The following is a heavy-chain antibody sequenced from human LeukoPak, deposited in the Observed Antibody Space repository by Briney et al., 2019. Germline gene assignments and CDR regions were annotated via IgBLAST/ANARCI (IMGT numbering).Heavy chain of an antibody. CDR2: IYYSGDT. J-gene: IGHJ6*03. Sequence: SETLSLTCTVSGGSISTNGYYWSWIRQPPGKGLEWIGYIYYSGDTYYNPSLPSLKSRVTISVDRSRNQFSLKLNSVTAADTAVYYCARVDSGYESLYYYYYMDVWGKGTTVTVSS. V-gene: IGHV4-30-2*01. D-gene: IGHD5-12*01. CDR3: ARVDSGYESLYYYYYMDV. CDR1: GGSISTNGYY.